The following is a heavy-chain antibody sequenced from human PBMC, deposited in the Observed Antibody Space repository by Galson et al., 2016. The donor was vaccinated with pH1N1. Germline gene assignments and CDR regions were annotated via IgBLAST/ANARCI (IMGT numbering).Heavy chain of an antibody. CDR2: ISGYNGNT. D-gene: IGHD1-26*01. CDR3: ARMSGSSRYLDC. J-gene: IGHJ4*02. CDR1: GYTFSSYG. Sequence: SVKVSCKASGYTFSSYGISWVRQAPGKGLEWMGWISGYNGNTKYEQKIQGRVSMTIDTSTSTVYMELRSLRSDDTALYYCARMSGSSRYLDCWGQGTLVTVSS. V-gene: IGHV1-18*01.